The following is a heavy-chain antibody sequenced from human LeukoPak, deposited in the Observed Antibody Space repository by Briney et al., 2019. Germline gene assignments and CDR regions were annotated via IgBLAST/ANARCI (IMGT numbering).Heavy chain of an antibody. J-gene: IGHJ4*02. Sequence: GGSLRLSCAAFGFSFSTYTMNWVRQAPGRGLEWVSSIRSSGSFVYYADSVKGRFTISRDNAKNSLYLLMDSLRAEDTAVYYCARDTLFDYWGQGTLVTVSS. CDR2: IRSSGSFV. V-gene: IGHV3-21*01. CDR1: GFSFSTYT. CDR3: ARDTLFDY.